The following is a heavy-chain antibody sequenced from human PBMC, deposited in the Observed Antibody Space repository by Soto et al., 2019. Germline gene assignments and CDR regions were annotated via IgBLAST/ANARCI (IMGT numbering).Heavy chain of an antibody. CDR1: GFTVSSNY. V-gene: IGHV3-66*01. Sequence: EVQLVESGGGLVQPGGSLRLSCAASGFTVSSNYMSWVRQAPGKGLGWVSVIYSGGSTYYADSVKGRFTISRDNSKNTLYLQMNSLRAEDTAVYYCARESDSGYDWGRVGYFDYWGQGTLVTVSS. J-gene: IGHJ4*02. CDR3: ARESDSGYDWGRVGYFDY. CDR2: IYSGGST. D-gene: IGHD5-12*01.